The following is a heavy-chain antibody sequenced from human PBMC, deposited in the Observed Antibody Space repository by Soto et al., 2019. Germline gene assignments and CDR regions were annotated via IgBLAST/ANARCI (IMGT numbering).Heavy chain of an antibody. CDR3: VKGYWKGDV. J-gene: IGHJ6*02. Sequence: GGSLTLSCAASGFTFSTYAMNWVRQAPGNGLEWVSAISGSGGSIHYADSVKGRFTISRDNSKNTLYLQMNSLRDEDTAVYHCVKGYWKGDVWGQGTKFTIS. CDR1: GFTFSTYA. D-gene: IGHD1-1*01. CDR2: ISGSGGSI. V-gene: IGHV3-23*01.